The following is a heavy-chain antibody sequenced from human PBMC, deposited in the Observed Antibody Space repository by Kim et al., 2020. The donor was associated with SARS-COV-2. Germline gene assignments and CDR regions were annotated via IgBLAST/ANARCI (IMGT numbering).Heavy chain of an antibody. CDR1: GFTFSSYA. CDR2: ISYDGSNK. D-gene: IGHD6-13*01. V-gene: IGHV3-30*04. Sequence: GGSLRLSCAASGFTFSSYAMHWVRQAPGKGLEWVAVISYDGSNKYYADSVKGRFTISRDNSKNTLYLQMNSLRAEDTAVYYCARDRDSSSWYSGYFDYWGQGTLVTVSS. CDR3: ARDRDSSSWYSGYFDY. J-gene: IGHJ4*02.